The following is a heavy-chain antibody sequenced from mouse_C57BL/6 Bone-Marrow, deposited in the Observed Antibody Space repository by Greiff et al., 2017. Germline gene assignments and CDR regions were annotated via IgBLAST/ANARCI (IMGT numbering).Heavy chain of an antibody. CDR3: ARGESYYGNYDYAMDY. D-gene: IGHD2-1*01. J-gene: IGHJ4*01. CDR1: GFTFSDYY. CDR2: INYDGSST. Sequence: EVKVVESEGGLVQPGSSMKLSCTASGFTFSDYYMAWVRQVPEKGLEWVANINYDGSSTYYLDSLKSRFIISRDNAKNILYLQMSSLKSEDTATYYCARGESYYGNYDYAMDYWGQGTSVTVSS. V-gene: IGHV5-16*01.